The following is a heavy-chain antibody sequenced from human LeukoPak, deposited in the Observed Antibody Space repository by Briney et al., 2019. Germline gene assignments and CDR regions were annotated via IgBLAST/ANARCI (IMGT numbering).Heavy chain of an antibody. CDR3: ARGPYYYDSSGFWYFDY. CDR2: ISYDGSNK. V-gene: IGHV3-30-3*01. CDR1: GFTFSSYA. D-gene: IGHD3-22*01. J-gene: IGHJ4*02. Sequence: QPGGSLRLSCTASGFTFSSYAMSWVRQAPGKGLEWVAVISYDGSNKYYADSVKGRFTISRDNSKNTLYLQMNSLRAEDTAVYYCARGPYYYDSSGFWYFDYWGQGTLVTVSS.